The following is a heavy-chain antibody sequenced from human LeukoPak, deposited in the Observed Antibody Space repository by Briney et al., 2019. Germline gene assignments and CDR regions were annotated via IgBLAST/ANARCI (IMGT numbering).Heavy chain of an antibody. J-gene: IGHJ4*02. Sequence: GGSLRLSCAASGFTFDDYAMHWVRQAPGKGLEWVSGISWNSGSIGYADSVKGRFTISRDNAKNSLYLQMNSLRAEDTALYYCAEDHDLYGYYYDSSFGYWGQGTLVTVSS. CDR1: GFTFDDYA. CDR2: ISWNSGSI. CDR3: AEDHDLYGYYYDSSFGY. V-gene: IGHV3-9*01. D-gene: IGHD3-22*01.